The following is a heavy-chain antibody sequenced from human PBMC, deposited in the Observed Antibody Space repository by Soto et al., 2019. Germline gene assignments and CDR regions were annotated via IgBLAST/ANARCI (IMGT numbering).Heavy chain of an antibody. CDR1: GFTVSNNY. CDR3: ARDPGVNWA. CDR2: MYSGGGT. J-gene: IGHJ6*04. V-gene: IGHV3-66*01. D-gene: IGHD2-8*01. Sequence: EVQLVESGGGLVQPGGSLRLSCVASGFTVSNNYMTWVRQAPGQGLEWVSNMYSGGGTYSTDSVKGRFTISRDSSTNTLYLQMDNVRAEDTAVYYCARDPGVNWAWGKGTTVTVSS.